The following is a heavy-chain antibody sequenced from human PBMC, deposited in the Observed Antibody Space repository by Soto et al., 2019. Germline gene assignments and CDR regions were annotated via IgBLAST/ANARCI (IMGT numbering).Heavy chain of an antibody. Sequence: SETLSLTCTVSGGSISSGGYYWSWIRQHPGKGLEWIGYIYYSGSTYYNPSLKSRVTISVDTSKNQFSLKLSSVTAADTAVYYCAREHYGAVDYWGQGTLVTVSS. CDR3: AREHYGAVDY. V-gene: IGHV4-31*03. J-gene: IGHJ4*02. D-gene: IGHD4-17*01. CDR2: IYYSGST. CDR1: GGSISSGGYY.